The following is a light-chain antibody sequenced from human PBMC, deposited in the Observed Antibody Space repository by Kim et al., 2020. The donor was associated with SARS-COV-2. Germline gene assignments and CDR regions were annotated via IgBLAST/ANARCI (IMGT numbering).Light chain of an antibody. Sequence: SASVGDRVTITCRASQSISSWLAWYQQKPGKAPKLLIYKASSLESGVPSRFSGSGSGTEFTLTISSLQPDDFATYYCQQYNSYWTFSQGTKVDIK. CDR1: QSISSW. V-gene: IGKV1-5*03. CDR3: QQYNSYWT. CDR2: KAS. J-gene: IGKJ1*01.